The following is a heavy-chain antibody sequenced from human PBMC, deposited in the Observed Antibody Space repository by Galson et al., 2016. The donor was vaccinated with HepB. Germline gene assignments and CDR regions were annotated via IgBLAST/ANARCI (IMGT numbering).Heavy chain of an antibody. CDR3: AREEQLGNAFDI. V-gene: IGHV5-10-1*01. Sequence: QSGAEVKKPGESLRISCKGSRYSFTSYWITWVRQMPGKGLEWMGRTDPRDSDSNYSPSFEGHVTISADKSINTAYLQWSSLKASDTAMYYCAREEQLGNAFDIWGQGTIVTVSS. CDR1: RYSFTSYW. D-gene: IGHD6-6*01. J-gene: IGHJ3*02. CDR2: TDPRDSDS.